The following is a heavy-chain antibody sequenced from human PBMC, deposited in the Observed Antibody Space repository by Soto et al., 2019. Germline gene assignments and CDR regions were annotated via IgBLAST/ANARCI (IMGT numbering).Heavy chain of an antibody. CDR2: ISDYGRV. CDR3: ARGGVGPFDY. CDR1: GFTFRNYW. D-gene: IGHD1-26*01. V-gene: IGHV3-74*01. J-gene: IGHJ4*02. Sequence: VGSLRLSCAASGFTFRNYWMHWVRQAPGKGLVWVSRISDYGRVNYADSVEGRFTISRDDAKSELYLQMSSLRLEDTAVYYCARGGVGPFDYWGQGALVTVSS.